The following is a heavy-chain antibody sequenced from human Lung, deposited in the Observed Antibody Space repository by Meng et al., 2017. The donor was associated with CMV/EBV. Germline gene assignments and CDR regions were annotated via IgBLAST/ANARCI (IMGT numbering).Heavy chain of an antibody. CDR3: ARVHYSSSSYLGYYAMDD. CDR1: GFTSSTYA. Sequence: GESXKISCTLSGFTSSTYAMSWVRQAPGKGLEWVSVISGSGGTTIYADSVKGRFTISRDNYMNSLILQMNSLRTDDTAVYYCARVHYSSSSYLGYYAMDDWGQGTTVTVSS. CDR2: ISGSGGTT. D-gene: IGHD6-6*01. J-gene: IGHJ6*02. V-gene: IGHV3-23*01.